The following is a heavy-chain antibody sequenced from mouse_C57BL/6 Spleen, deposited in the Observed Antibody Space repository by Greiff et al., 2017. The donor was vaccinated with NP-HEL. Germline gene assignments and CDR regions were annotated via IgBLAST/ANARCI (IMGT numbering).Heavy chain of an antibody. J-gene: IGHJ2*01. CDR3: AREDYSNCFDY. V-gene: IGHV5-16*01. CDR1: GFTFSDYY. CDR2: INYDGSST. D-gene: IGHD2-5*01. Sequence: EVMLVESEGGLVQPGSSMKLSCTASGFTFSDYYMAWVRQVPEKGLEWVANINYDGSSTYYLDSLKSRFIISRDNAKNILYLQMSSLKSEDTATYYCAREDYSNCFDYWGQGTTLTVSS.